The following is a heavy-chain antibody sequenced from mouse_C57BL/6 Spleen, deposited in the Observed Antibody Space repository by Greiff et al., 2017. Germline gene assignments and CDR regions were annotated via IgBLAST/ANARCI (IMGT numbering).Heavy chain of an antibody. D-gene: IGHD1-1*01. V-gene: IGHV1-7*01. J-gene: IGHJ2*01. CDR3: ASDRRSPHYFDY. CDR1: GYTFTSSW. CDR2: INPSSGYT. Sequence: QVQLQQSGAELAKPGASVKLSCKASGYTFTSSWMHWVKQRPGQGLEWIGYINPSSGYTKYNQKFKDKATLTADKSSSTAYMQLSSLTYEDSAVYYCASDRRSPHYFDYRGQGTTLTAST.